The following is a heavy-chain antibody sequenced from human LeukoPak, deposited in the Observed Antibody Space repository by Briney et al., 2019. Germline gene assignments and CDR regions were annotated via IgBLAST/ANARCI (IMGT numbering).Heavy chain of an antibody. J-gene: IGHJ4*02. V-gene: IGHV1-2*02. Sequence: GASVKVSCKASGYIFTGYYMHWVRQAPGQGLEWMGWINPNSGGTNYAQKFQGRVTMTRDTSISTAYMELSRLRSDDTAVYYCARASLWFGELAAFDYWGQGTLVTVSS. CDR2: INPNSGGT. D-gene: IGHD3-10*01. CDR1: GYIFTGYY. CDR3: ARASLWFGELAAFDY.